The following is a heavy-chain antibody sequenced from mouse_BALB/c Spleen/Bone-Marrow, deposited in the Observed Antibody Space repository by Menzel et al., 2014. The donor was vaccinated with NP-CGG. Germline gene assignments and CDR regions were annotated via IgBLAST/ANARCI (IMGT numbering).Heavy chain of an antibody. J-gene: IGHJ4*01. V-gene: IGHV2-3*01. CDR1: GFSLTSYG. CDR2: IWGDGST. CDR3: AKQDYYRYDYAMDY. Sequence: VKVVESGTGLVAPSQSLSITCTVSGFSLTSYGVSWVRQPPGKGLEWLGVIWGDGSTNYHSALISRLSISKDNSKSQVFLKLNSLQTDDAATYYCAKQDYYRYDYAMDYWGQGTSVTVSS. D-gene: IGHD2-14*01.